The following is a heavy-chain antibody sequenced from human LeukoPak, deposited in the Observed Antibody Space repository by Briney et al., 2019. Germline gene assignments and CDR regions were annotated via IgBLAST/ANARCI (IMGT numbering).Heavy chain of an antibody. V-gene: IGHV3-30-3*01. Sequence: TGGSLRLSCAASGFSFSDSALHWVRQAPGKGLEWVTIISYDGTNKYYADSVKGRFTISRDNSKNTLNLQMNSLRTEDTAVYYCARDVYYGSGSYFFDYWGQGTLVTVSS. CDR1: GFSFSDSA. J-gene: IGHJ4*02. D-gene: IGHD3-10*01. CDR3: ARDVYYGSGSYFFDY. CDR2: ISYDGTNK.